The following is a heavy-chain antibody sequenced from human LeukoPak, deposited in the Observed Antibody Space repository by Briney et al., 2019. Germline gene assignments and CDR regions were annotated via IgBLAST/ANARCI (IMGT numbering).Heavy chain of an antibody. CDR3: ARTSLITGTHWYFDL. CDR1: GYSIGSSNW. CDR2: IYYSGSI. J-gene: IGHJ2*01. V-gene: IGHV4-28*05. Sequence: PSETLSLTCAVSGYSIGSSNWWGWIRQPPGKGLEWIGYIYYSGSIYYNPSLKSRVTMSVDTSNDQFSLKLSSVTPVDTAVYYCARTSLITGTHWYFDLWGRGTPFTVSS. D-gene: IGHD1-20*01.